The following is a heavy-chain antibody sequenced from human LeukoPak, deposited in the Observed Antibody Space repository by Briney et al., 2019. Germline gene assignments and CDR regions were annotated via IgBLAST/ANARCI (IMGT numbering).Heavy chain of an antibody. D-gene: IGHD6-13*01. Sequence: PGGSLRLSCAASGFTFDDYGMSWVRQAPGKGLEWVSGINWNGGSTGYADSVKGRFTISRDNAKNSLYLQMNSLRAEDTASYYCARDLYSSSWYFVSPGGYWGQGTLVTVSS. CDR3: ARDLYSSSWYFVSPGGY. J-gene: IGHJ4*02. CDR1: GFTFDDYG. V-gene: IGHV3-20*04. CDR2: INWNGGST.